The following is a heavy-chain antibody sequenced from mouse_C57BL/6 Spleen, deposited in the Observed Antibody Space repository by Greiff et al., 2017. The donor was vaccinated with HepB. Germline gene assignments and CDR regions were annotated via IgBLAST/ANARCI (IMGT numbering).Heavy chain of an antibody. CDR3: ARDRDYGNYEGAMDY. V-gene: IGHV5-4*01. D-gene: IGHD2-1*01. CDR2: ISDGGSYT. CDR1: GFTFSSYA. J-gene: IGHJ4*01. Sequence: EVKLMESGGGLVKPGGSLKLSCAASGFTFSSYAMSWVRQTPEKRLEWVATISDGGSYTYYPDNVKGRFTISRDNAKNNLYLQMSHLKSEDTAMYYCARDRDYGNYEGAMDYWGQGTSVTVSS.